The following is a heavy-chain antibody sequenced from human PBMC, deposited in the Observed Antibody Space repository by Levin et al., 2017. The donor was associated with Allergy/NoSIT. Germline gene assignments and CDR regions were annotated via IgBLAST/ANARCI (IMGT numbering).Heavy chain of an antibody. CDR3: ASHALRFLEWLAPFDY. Sequence: KPSETLSLTCTVSGGSISSGDYYWSWIRQPPGKGLEWIGYIYYSGSTYYNPSLKSRVTISVDTSKNQFSLKLSSVTAADTAVYYCASHALRFLEWLAPFDYWGQGTLVTVSS. J-gene: IGHJ4*02. D-gene: IGHD3-3*01. CDR2: IYYSGST. CDR1: GGSISSGDYY. V-gene: IGHV4-30-4*01.